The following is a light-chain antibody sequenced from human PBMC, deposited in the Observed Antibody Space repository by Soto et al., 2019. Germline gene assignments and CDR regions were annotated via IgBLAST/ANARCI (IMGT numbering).Light chain of an antibody. Sequence: DIQMTQSPSSLSASIGDRVTITCRASQGISDYLAWYQQKPGKVPELLIYSASTLQSGVPSRFSGSGSGTDFTLTITSLQPEDVATYYCQNYNSASFTFGPGTKVDIK. CDR1: QGISDY. CDR2: SAS. V-gene: IGKV1-27*01. J-gene: IGKJ3*01. CDR3: QNYNSASFT.